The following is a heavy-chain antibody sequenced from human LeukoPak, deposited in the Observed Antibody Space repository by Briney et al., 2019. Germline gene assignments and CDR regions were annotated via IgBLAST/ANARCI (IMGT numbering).Heavy chain of an antibody. CDR2: ISYDGSNK. CDR1: GTPFRCYC. D-gene: IGHD2-21*01. J-gene: IGHJ4*02. Sequence: GSLRTPCAAPGTPFRCYCQARVRQAPSKGLEWVAVISYDGSNKYYADSVKGRFTISRDNSKNTLYVQMNSLRAEDTAVYYCAKDRSGTSILWNWGQGTLVTVSS. V-gene: IGHV3-30*18. CDR3: AKDRSGTSILWN.